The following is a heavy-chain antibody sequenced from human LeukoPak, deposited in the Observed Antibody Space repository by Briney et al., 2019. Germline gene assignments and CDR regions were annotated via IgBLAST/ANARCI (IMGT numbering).Heavy chain of an antibody. Sequence: SQTLSLTCAISGDSVSSNSAAWNWIRQSPSRGLEWLGRTYYRSKWYNDYAVSVKSRITINPDTSKDQFSLQLNSVTPEDTAVYYCAGDWGWDSSGWSGDAFDIWGQGTMVTVSS. CDR3: AGDWGWDSSGWSGDAFDI. J-gene: IGHJ3*02. D-gene: IGHD6-19*01. V-gene: IGHV6-1*01. CDR1: GDSVSSNSAA. CDR2: TYYRSKWYN.